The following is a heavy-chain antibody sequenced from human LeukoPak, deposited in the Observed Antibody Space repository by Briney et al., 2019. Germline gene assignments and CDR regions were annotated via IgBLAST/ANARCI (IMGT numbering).Heavy chain of an antibody. Sequence: GGSLRLSCAASGFTFSSYWMSWVRQAPGKGLEWVANIKHDGIEKYYVDSVKGRFTISRDNAKNSLYLQMNSLRAADTALYFFVREVVGYYDSSGYYDYWGQGTLVTVSS. CDR3: VREVVGYYDSSGYYDY. D-gene: IGHD3-22*01. V-gene: IGHV3-7*04. J-gene: IGHJ4*02. CDR1: GFTFSSYW. CDR2: IKHDGIEK.